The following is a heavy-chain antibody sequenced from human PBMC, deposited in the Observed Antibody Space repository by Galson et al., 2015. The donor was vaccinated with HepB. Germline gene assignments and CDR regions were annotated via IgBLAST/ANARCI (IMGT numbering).Heavy chain of an antibody. J-gene: IGHJ4*02. CDR2: IGASGANT. V-gene: IGHV3-23*01. CDR1: GFTFSLFA. Sequence: SLRLSCAASGFTFSLFAMTWVRQAPGKGLEWVASIGASGANTYYAGSVKGRFSISRDNSKNTLVLQMNIPRAEDTALYYCAKVEEIGVAAAGFDYWGQGTLVTVSS. D-gene: IGHD6-13*01. CDR3: AKVEEIGVAAAGFDY.